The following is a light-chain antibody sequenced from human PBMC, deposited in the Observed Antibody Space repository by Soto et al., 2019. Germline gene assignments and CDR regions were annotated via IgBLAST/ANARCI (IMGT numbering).Light chain of an antibody. Sequence: DIQMPQSPSTLSASVGDRVTITCRAIQSISSWLAWYQQKPGKAPKLLIYKASSLESGVPSRFSGSGSGTDFTLTISNLEPEDLAVYYCQQRSNWPPSITFGQGTRLEI. CDR3: QQRSNWPPSIT. V-gene: IGKV1-5*03. CDR2: KAS. J-gene: IGKJ5*01. CDR1: QSISSW.